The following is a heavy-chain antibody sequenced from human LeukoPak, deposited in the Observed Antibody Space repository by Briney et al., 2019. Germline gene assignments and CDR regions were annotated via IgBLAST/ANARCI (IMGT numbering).Heavy chain of an antibody. J-gene: IGHJ4*02. V-gene: IGHV1-2*06. CDR3: ARGDNWNYLPQHAADY. CDR1: GYTFTGYY. Sequence: ASVTVSCKASGYTFTGYYMHWVRQAPGQGLEWMGRINPNSGGTNYAQKFQGRVTMTRDTSISTAYMELSRLRSDDTAVYYCARGDNWNYLPQHAADYWGQGTLVTVSS. D-gene: IGHD1-7*01. CDR2: INPNSGGT.